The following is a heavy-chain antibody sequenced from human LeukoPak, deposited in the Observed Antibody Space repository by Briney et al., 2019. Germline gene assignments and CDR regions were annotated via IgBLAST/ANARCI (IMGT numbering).Heavy chain of an antibody. D-gene: IGHD3-10*01. CDR1: GFTFSSYS. V-gene: IGHV3-21*04. CDR2: ISSSSSNI. Sequence: GGSLRLSCAASGFTFSSYSMNWVRQAPGKGLEWVSSISSSSSNIYYADSVKGRFTSSRDNAKNSLYLQMNSLRAEDTAVYYCARARYYGSGSPYYYYGMDVWGKGTTVTVSS. J-gene: IGHJ6*04. CDR3: ARARYYGSGSPYYYYGMDV.